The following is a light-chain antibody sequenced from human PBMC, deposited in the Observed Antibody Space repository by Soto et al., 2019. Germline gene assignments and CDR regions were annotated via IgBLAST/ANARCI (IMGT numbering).Light chain of an antibody. CDR1: QRISSW. CDR2: SAS. V-gene: IGKV1-9*01. J-gene: IGKJ4*01. Sequence: DIQMTQSPSTLSASVGNRVTITCRASQRISSWFYWYQQKPGKAPDLLIYSASTLQSGVPSRLSGSGYETEFSLTIRALQNEDFATYYCQQLSRYPLTFGGGTKVDI. CDR3: QQLSRYPLT.